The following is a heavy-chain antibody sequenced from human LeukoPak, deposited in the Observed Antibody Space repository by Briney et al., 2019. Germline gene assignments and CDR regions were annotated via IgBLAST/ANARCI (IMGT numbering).Heavy chain of an antibody. J-gene: IGHJ3*02. CDR2: IKQDGSEK. V-gene: IGHV3-7*01. Sequence: GGSLRLSCAASGFTFSSYWMSWVRQAPGKGLEWVANIKQDGSEKYYVDSVKGRFTISRDNAKNSLYLQMNSLRAEDTAVYYCARDHLHYYGSGSYYTGDAFDIWGQGTMVTVSS. CDR3: ARDHLHYYGSGSYYTGDAFDI. D-gene: IGHD3-10*01. CDR1: GFTFSSYW.